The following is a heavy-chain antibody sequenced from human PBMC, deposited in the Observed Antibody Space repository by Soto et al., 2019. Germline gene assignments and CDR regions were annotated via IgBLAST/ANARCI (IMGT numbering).Heavy chain of an antibody. D-gene: IGHD3-10*01. CDR3: ARAMVRGVTSRGYGMDV. CDR2: ISGSGGST. CDR1: GFTFSRYA. Sequence: EVQLLESGGGLVQPGGSLRLSCAASGFTFSRYAMSWVRQAPGKGLEWVSAISGSGGSTDYAEAVKGRFTISKDNSKNTQYLQMNSLRAEDTAVYYCARAMVRGVTSRGYGMDVWGQGTTVTVSS. V-gene: IGHV3-23*01. J-gene: IGHJ6*02.